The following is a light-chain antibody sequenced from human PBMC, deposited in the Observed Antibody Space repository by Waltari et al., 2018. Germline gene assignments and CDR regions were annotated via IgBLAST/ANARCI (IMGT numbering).Light chain of an antibody. CDR2: RNN. CDR3: AAWDDSLSGLV. Sequence: QSVLTQPPSASGTPGQRVTISCAGRSSHIGSNSVYWYQQLPGTAPKRLIYRNNQRPSGVPDRFSGSKSGTSASLAISGLRSEDEADYYCAAWDDSLSGLVFGGGTKLTVL. J-gene: IGLJ2*01. V-gene: IGLV1-47*01. CDR1: SSHIGSNS.